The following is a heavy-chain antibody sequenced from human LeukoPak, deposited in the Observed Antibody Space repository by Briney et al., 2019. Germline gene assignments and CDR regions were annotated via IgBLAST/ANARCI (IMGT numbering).Heavy chain of an antibody. V-gene: IGHV1-18*01. J-gene: IGHJ5*02. D-gene: IGHD3-10*01. CDR2: ISAYNGNT. CDR1: GYTFTSYG. Sequence: ASVKVSCKASGYTFTSYGISWVRQAPGQGLEWMGWISAYNGNTNYAQKLQGRVTMTTDTSTSTAYMELRSLRSEDTAVYYCARGRWFGELLNWFDPWGQGTLVTVSS. CDR3: ARGRWFGELLNWFDP.